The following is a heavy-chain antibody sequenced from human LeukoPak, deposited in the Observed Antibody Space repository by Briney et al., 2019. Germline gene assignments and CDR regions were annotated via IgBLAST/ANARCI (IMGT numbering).Heavy chain of an antibody. Sequence: GGSLRLSCVASGFTFSSFWMSWVRQAPGKGLGWVANIKQDGNEKYYVDSVKGRFTISRDNAKNSLYLQMNSLRAEDTAVYYCARAYFEYWGQGTLVTVSS. CDR1: GFTFSSFW. CDR2: IKQDGNEK. CDR3: ARAYFEY. V-gene: IGHV3-7*01. J-gene: IGHJ4*02.